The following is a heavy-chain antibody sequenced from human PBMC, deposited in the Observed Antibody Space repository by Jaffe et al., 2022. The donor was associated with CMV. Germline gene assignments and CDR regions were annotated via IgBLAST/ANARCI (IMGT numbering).Heavy chain of an antibody. CDR1: GGTFSSYA. CDR2: IIPILGIA. D-gene: IGHD4-4*01. Sequence: QVQLVQSGAEVKKPGSSVKVSCKASGGTFSSYAISWVRQAPGQGLEWMGRIIPILGIANYAQKFQGRVTITADKSTSTAYMELSSLRSEDTAVYYCAREGSDYISYYYYMDVWGKGTTVTVSS. CDR3: AREGSDYISYYYYMDV. V-gene: IGHV1-69*09. J-gene: IGHJ6*03.